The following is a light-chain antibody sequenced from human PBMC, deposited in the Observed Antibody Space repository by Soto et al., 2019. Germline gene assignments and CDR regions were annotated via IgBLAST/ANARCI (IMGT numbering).Light chain of an antibody. Sequence: EIVLTQSPANLSLSPGERATLSCRASQSVSSYLAWYQQKPGQAPRLPIYDASNRATGIPARFSGSGSGTDFTLAISSLGPEDFAVYYCQQRSNWPPPTFGGGTKVEIK. CDR3: QQRSNWPPPT. CDR2: DAS. J-gene: IGKJ4*01. CDR1: QSVSSY. V-gene: IGKV3-11*01.